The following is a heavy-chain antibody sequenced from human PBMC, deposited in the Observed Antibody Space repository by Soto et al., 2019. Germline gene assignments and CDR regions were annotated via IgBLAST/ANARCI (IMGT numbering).Heavy chain of an antibody. V-gene: IGHV4-4*02. CDR1: GGSISSSNW. D-gene: IGHD4-17*01. Sequence: QVQLQESGPGLVKPSGTLSLTCAVSGGSISSSNWWSWVRQPPGKGLEWIGEIYHSGSTNYNPSLKSRVTRSVDKSKNLFSLKLSSVTAADTAVYYCARDTITVTDRGEWFDPWGQGTLVTVSS. J-gene: IGHJ5*02. CDR3: ARDTITVTDRGEWFDP. CDR2: IYHSGST.